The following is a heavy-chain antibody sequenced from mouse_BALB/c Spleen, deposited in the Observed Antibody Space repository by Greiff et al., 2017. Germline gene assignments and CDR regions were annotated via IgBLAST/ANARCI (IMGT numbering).Heavy chain of an antibody. D-gene: IGHD2-1*01. Sequence: VQLQQSGAELVKPGASVKLSCTASGFNFKDTYMHWVKQRPEQGLEWIGRIDPANGNTKYDPKFQGKATITADTSSNTAYLQLSSLTSEDTAVYYCARDGNCDAMDYWGQGTSVTVSS. CDR2: IDPANGNT. CDR3: ARDGNCDAMDY. CDR1: GFNFKDTY. J-gene: IGHJ4*01. V-gene: IGHV14-3*02.